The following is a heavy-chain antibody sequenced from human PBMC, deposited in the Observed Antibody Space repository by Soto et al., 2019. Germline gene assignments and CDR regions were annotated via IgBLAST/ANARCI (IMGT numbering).Heavy chain of an antibody. CDR2: IKQDGSEK. D-gene: IGHD6-19*01. CDR3: ARAVAGHLYYYYYGMDV. V-gene: IGHV3-7*04. Sequence: GGSLRLSCAASGFTFSSYWMSWVRQAPGKGLEWVANIKQDGSEKYYVDSVKGRFTISRDKAKNSLYLQMNSLRAEDTAVYYCARAVAGHLYYYYYGMDVWGQGTTVTVSS. CDR1: GFTFSSYW. J-gene: IGHJ6*02.